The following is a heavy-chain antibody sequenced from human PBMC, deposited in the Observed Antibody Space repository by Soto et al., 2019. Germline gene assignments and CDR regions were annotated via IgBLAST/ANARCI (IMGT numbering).Heavy chain of an antibody. J-gene: IGHJ6*02. Sequence: SLTCAVYGGSFSGYYWSWIRQPPGKGLEWIGEINHSGSTNYNPSLKSRVTISVDTSKNQFSLKLNSVTAADTAVYYCARDLWGYCGADCYPLDVWGQGTTVTVSS. V-gene: IGHV4-34*01. CDR2: INHSGST. CDR3: ARDLWGYCGADCYPLDV. CDR1: GGSFSGYY. D-gene: IGHD2-21*02.